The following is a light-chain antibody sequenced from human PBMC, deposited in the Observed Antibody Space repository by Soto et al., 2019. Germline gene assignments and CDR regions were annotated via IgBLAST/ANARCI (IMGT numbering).Light chain of an antibody. CDR1: ASNIGNNY. CDR3: GAWDNSLTGGV. J-gene: IGLJ2*01. Sequence: QSVLTQPPSVSAAPGQKGTISCSGIASNIGNNYVSWYQQLPGTAPNLLIYENYERPSGIPDRFSGSKSGTSATLGITGLHTGDEADYYCGAWDNSLTGGVFGGGTKVTVL. CDR2: ENY. V-gene: IGLV1-51*02.